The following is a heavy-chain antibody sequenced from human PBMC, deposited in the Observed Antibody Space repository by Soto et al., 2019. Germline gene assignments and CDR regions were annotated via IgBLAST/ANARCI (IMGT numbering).Heavy chain of an antibody. D-gene: IGHD2-21*02. Sequence: QVQLQESGPGLVKPSGTLSLTCGVSGTSVSTYNWWNWVRQPPGKGLQWIGEISPSGSTTYNPSLRGRVTISVDTATNQFALRLTSVTAADTALYDCAIRDRIDCAGDCYTFPFDPWGPAILVTVSS. CDR1: GTSVSTYNW. CDR3: AIRDRIDCAGDCYTFPFDP. V-gene: IGHV4-4*02. CDR2: ISPSGST. J-gene: IGHJ5*02.